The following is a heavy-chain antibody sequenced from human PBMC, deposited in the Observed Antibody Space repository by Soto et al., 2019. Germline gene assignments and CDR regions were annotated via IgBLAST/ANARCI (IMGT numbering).Heavy chain of an antibody. CDR2: ISSSGSTI. D-gene: IGHD2-15*01. CDR1: GFTFSDYY. Sequence: GGSLRLSCAASGFTFSDYYMSWIRQAPGKGLEWVSYISSSGSTIYYADSVKGRFTISRDNAKNSLYLQMNSLRAEDTAVYYCARSVAARYYYYYMDVWGKGTTVTVSS. J-gene: IGHJ6*03. CDR3: ARSVAARYYYYYMDV. V-gene: IGHV3-11*01.